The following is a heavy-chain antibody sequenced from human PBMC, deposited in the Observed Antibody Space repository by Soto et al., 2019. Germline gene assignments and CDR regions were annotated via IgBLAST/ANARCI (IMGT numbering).Heavy chain of an antibody. CDR1: GGSFSGYY. J-gene: IGHJ4*02. V-gene: IGHV4-34*01. CDR2: INHSGST. Sequence: SETLSLTCAVYGGSFSGYYWSWIRQPPGKGLEWIGEINHSGSTNYNPSLKSRVTISVDTSKNQFSLKLSSVTAADMAVYYCARVPGTRSKQQSDYWGQGTLVTVSS. CDR3: ARVPGTRSKQQSDY. D-gene: IGHD1-1*01.